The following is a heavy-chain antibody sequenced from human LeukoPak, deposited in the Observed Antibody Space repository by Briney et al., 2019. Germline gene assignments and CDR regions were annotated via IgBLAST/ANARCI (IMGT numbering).Heavy chain of an antibody. CDR1: GYSFTSYW. D-gene: IGHD6-13*01. CDR3: ARRGYSSNWYVADY. J-gene: IGHJ4*02. V-gene: IGHV5-51*01. Sequence: GESLKTSCKGSGYSFTSYWIGWVRQMPGKGLEWMGVIYPGDSDTRYSPSFQGRVTISADKSISTAYLHWSSLRASDTATYYCARRGYSSNWYVADYWGQGTLVTVSS. CDR2: IYPGDSDT.